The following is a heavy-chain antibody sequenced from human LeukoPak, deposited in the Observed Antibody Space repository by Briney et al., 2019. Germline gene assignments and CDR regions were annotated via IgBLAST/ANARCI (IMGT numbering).Heavy chain of an antibody. CDR1: GFTFSSYG. V-gene: IGHV3-30*02. J-gene: IGHJ5*02. CDR3: AKGPTAAYSSSSLNWFDP. Sequence: GGSLRLSCAASGFTFSSYGMHWVRQAPGKGPEWVAFIRYDGSNKYYADSVKGRFTISRDNSKNTLYLQMNSLRAEDTAVYYCAKGPTAAYSSSSLNWFDPWGQGTLVTVSS. CDR2: IRYDGSNK. D-gene: IGHD6-13*01.